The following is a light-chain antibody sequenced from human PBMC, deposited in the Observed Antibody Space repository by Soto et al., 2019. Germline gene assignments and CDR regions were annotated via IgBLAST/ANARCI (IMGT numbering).Light chain of an antibody. V-gene: IGKV1-9*01. J-gene: IGKJ4*01. CDR3: QQLYTYPT. Sequence: QLTQSPSSLSASVGDRVTITCRASQGINSFLAWYQQKPGKAPKLLIYAASTLQSGVPSRFSGSGSGTDFTLNISSLQPEDFATYYCQQLYTYPTFGGGTKVEIK. CDR2: AAS. CDR1: QGINSF.